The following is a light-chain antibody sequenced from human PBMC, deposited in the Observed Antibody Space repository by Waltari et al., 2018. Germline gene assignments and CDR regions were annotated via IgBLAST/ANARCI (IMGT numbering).Light chain of an antibody. CDR3: QTWDKSLNVVV. J-gene: IGLJ2*01. CDR2: DTN. CDR1: SSNIGNNF. Sequence: QSVLTQPPSLSAAAGQKVTISCSGSSSNIGNNFVVWYQQLPGTAPKVLIHDTNTRPSGIPDRVAGSKAGTSANMDSTGLQTGDEADYYCQTWDKSLNVVVFGGGTKLTVL. V-gene: IGLV1-51*01.